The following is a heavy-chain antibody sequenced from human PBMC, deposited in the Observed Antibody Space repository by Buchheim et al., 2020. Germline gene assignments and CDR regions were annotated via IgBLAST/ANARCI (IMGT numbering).Heavy chain of an antibody. D-gene: IGHD2-8*02. CDR3: AREEYSTGLGYFDI. J-gene: IGHJ4*02. CDR2: INPSVGST. V-gene: IGHV1-46*01. Sequence: QVQLVQSGAELKKPGASVKVSCKASGYSFTNYYIHWVRQAPGQGPEWMGKINPSVGSTNSAPKLQGRVALTKDTSTNTVDMDLHSLTSEDTAVYYCAREEYSTGLGYFDIWGQGTL. CDR1: GYSFTNYY.